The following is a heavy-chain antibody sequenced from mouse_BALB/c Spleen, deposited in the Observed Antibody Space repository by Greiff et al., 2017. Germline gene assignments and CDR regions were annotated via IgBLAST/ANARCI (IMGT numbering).Heavy chain of an antibody. CDR1: GYSITSDYA. CDR3: ARYYDYDVEYFDV. D-gene: IGHD2-4*01. J-gene: IGHJ1*01. CDR2: ISYSGST. Sequence: EVKLMESGPGLVKPSQSLSLTCTVTGYSITSDYAWNWIRQFPGNKLEWMGYISYSGSTSYNPSLKSRISITRDTSKNQFFLQLNSVTTEDTATYYCARYYDYDVEYFDVWGAGTTVTVSS. V-gene: IGHV3-2*02.